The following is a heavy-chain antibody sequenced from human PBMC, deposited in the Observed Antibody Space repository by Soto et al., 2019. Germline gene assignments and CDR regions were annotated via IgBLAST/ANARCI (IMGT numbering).Heavy chain of an antibody. D-gene: IGHD4-17*01. CDR3: ASSTVTTFFPPVFDY. J-gene: IGHJ4*02. CDR2: IYYSGST. V-gene: IGHV4-31*03. Sequence: SETLSLTCTVSGGSISSGGYYWSWIRQHPGKGLEWIGYIYYSGSTYYNPSLKSRVTISVDTSKNQFSLKLSSVTAADTAVYYCASSTVTTFFPPVFDYWGQGTLVTVSS. CDR1: GGSISSGGYY.